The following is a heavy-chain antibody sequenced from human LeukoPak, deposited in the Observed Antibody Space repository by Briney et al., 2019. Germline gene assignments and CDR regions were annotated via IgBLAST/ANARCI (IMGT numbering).Heavy chain of an antibody. J-gene: IGHJ1*01. Sequence: SVKVSCKASGGTFSKYTISWVRQSPGQGLEWMGGITPLFGTASYAQKFQGRVTITADESASTAHMELSSLRSEDTAVYYCARDPSDIRSLIAHWGQGTLVTISS. V-gene: IGHV1-69*01. CDR3: ARDPSDIRSLIAH. CDR2: ITPLFGTA. CDR1: GGTFSKYT. D-gene: IGHD2-15*01.